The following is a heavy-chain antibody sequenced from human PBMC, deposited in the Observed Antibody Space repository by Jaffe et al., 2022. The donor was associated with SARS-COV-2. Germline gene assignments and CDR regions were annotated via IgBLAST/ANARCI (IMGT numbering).Heavy chain of an antibody. J-gene: IGHJ2*01. V-gene: IGHV3-30*04. Sequence: QVQLVESGGGVVQPGRSLRLSCAASGFTFSSYAMHWVRQAPGKGLEWVAVISYDGSNKYYADSVKGRFTISRDNSKNTLYLQMNSLRAEDTAVYYCARVDDIGSSWYWYFDLWGRGTLVTVSS. CDR1: GFTFSSYA. CDR3: ARVDDIGSSWYWYFDL. D-gene: IGHD6-13*01. CDR2: ISYDGSNK.